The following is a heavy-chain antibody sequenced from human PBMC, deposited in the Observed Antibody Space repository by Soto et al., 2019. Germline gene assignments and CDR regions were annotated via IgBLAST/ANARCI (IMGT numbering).Heavy chain of an antibody. V-gene: IGHV1-24*01. CDR1: GYTLTELS. J-gene: IGHJ6*02. D-gene: IGHD3-3*01. CDR2: FDPEDGET. CDR3: ATDLTPNFGVVTTYYYYYGMDV. Sequence: ASVKVSCKVSGYTLTELSMHWVRQAPGKGLEWMGGFDPEDGETIYAQKFQGRVTMTEDTSTDTAYMELSSLRSEDTAVYYCATDLTPNFGVVTTYYYYYGMDVWGQGTTVTVSS.